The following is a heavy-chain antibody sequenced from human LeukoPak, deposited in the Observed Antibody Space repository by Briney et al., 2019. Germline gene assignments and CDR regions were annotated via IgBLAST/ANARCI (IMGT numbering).Heavy chain of an antibody. D-gene: IGHD3-10*01. V-gene: IGHV1-69*05. CDR2: IIPILGSA. J-gene: IGHJ4*02. CDR3: AGGERAIPIYY. CDR1: GGSFSNYA. Sequence: SVKVSCKASGGSFSNYAISWVRQAPGQGLEWMGGIIPILGSATYAQHFQGRVTITMDESTTTAYMELSSLRPEDTAVFYCAGGERAIPIYYWGQGTLVTVSS.